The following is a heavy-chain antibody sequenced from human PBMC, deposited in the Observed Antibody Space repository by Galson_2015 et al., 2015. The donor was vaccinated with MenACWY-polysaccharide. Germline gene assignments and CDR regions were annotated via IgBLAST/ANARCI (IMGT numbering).Heavy chain of an antibody. Sequence: SLRLSCAASGFTFSNYGMQWVRQAPGKGLEWVTVIAHDGTVTHYTDYVRGRFTVSRDNSKNMLYLYMNSLRPDDTAVYFCAKERDARISSSLNLWGQGTLVIVPS. CDR2: IAHDGTVT. CDR1: GFTFSNYG. V-gene: IGHV3-30*18. D-gene: IGHD1-20*01. CDR3: AKERDARISSSLNL. J-gene: IGHJ4*02.